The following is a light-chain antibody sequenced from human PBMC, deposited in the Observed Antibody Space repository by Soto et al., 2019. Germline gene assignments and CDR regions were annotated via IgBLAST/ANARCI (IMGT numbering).Light chain of an antibody. V-gene: IGKV1-5*01. CDR2: DGS. Sequence: DIEMTQSPSTLSASIGDRVTITCRASQSINNWLAWYQQKPGKAPKLLIYDGSSLENGVPSRFSGSGSGTEFTLTISSLQTDDFATYFCQQYDSYRTFGQGTKVEI. CDR1: QSINNW. J-gene: IGKJ1*01. CDR3: QQYDSYRT.